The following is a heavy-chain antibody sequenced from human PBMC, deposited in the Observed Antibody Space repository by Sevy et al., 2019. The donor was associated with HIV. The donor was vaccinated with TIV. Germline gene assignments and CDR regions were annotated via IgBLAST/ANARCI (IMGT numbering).Heavy chain of an antibody. D-gene: IGHD3-10*01. V-gene: IGHV3-30*18. CDR2: ISYDGSNK. CDR1: GFTFSSYG. J-gene: IGHJ5*02. CDR3: AKAGDEGNWFDP. Sequence: GGSQRLSCAASGFTFSSYGMHWVRQAPGKGLEWVAVISYDGSNKYYADSVKGRFTISRDNSKNTLYLQMNSLRAEDTAVYYCAKAGDEGNWFDPWGQGTLVTVSS.